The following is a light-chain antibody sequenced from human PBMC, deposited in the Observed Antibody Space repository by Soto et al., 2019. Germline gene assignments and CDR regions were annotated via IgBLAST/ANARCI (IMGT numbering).Light chain of an antibody. CDR3: QQYNNWPWT. Sequence: EIVMTQSPATLSVSPGEGATISRRASQSVSSNLAWYQQKPGQAPRLLIYAASTRATGFAARFSGSASGTEFTLTISSLQSEDFAVYYCQQYNNWPWTFGQGTKVDI. V-gene: IGKV3-15*01. CDR2: AAS. CDR1: QSVSSN. J-gene: IGKJ1*01.